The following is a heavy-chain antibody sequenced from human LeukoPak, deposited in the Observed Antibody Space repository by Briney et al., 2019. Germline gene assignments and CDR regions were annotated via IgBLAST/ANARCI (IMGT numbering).Heavy chain of an antibody. CDR3: ARESLDGYNFPFSH. CDR1: AGSLSMYY. CDR2: IYTSGST. V-gene: IGHV4-4*07. Sequence: SETLSLTSPVSAGSLSMYYGSCVRHPAGKGLEWIGRIYTSGSTNYNPSLKSRVTMSVDTSKNPISLKLSSVTAADTAVYYCARESLDGYNFPFSHWGQGTLVTVSS. D-gene: IGHD5-24*01. J-gene: IGHJ4*02.